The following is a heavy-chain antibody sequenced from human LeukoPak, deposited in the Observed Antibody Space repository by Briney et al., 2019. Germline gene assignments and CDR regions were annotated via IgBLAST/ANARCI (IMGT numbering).Heavy chain of an antibody. V-gene: IGHV4-31*03. CDR1: GGSISSGGYY. J-gene: IGHJ4*02. D-gene: IGHD6-6*01. Sequence: SETLSLTCTVSGGSISSGGYYWSWIRQHPGKGLEWIGYIYYSGSTYYNPSLKSRVTISVDMSKNQFSLKLSSVTAADTAVYYCARVREEYSSSPLDYWGQGTLVTVSS. CDR2: IYYSGST. CDR3: ARVREEYSSSPLDY.